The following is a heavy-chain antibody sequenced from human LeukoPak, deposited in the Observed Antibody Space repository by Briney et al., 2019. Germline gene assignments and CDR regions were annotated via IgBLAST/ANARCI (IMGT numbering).Heavy chain of an antibody. D-gene: IGHD3-3*01. Sequence: SETLFLTCAVYGGSFSDYYWSWIRQPPGKGLEWIGSIYYSGSTYYNPSLKSRVTISVDTSKNQFSLKLSSVTAADTAVYYCARHAGRNYDFWSGYWSDWFDPWGQGTLVTVSS. CDR1: GGSFSDYY. J-gene: IGHJ5*02. V-gene: IGHV4-34*01. CDR2: IYYSGST. CDR3: ARHAGRNYDFWSGYWSDWFDP.